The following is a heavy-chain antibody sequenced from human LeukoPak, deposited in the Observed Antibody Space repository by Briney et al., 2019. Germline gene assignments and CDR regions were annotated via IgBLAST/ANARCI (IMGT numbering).Heavy chain of an antibody. V-gene: IGHV4-4*02. J-gene: IGHJ4*02. CDR1: GGSISSSNW. CDR2: IYHSGST. Sequence: PSGTLSLTCAVSGGSISSSNWWSWVRQPPGKGLEWIGEIYHSGSTNYNPSLKSRVTISVDKSKNQFSLKLSSVTAADTAVYYCARDGAAAGTGFDYWGQGTLVTVSS. D-gene: IGHD6-13*01. CDR3: ARDGAAAGTGFDY.